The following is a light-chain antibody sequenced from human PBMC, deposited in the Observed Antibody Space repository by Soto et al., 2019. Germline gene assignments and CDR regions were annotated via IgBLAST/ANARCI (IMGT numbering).Light chain of an antibody. Sequence: DIQMTQSPSSVSASVGDRVTITCRASQDISNWLAWYQQKLGEAPKLLIYAASSLQSGVPSRFSGSGSGTDFTLTISRLQPEDFASYYCQQANSFPLTFGGGTKVEIK. CDR2: AAS. V-gene: IGKV1-12*01. J-gene: IGKJ4*01. CDR1: QDISNW. CDR3: QQANSFPLT.